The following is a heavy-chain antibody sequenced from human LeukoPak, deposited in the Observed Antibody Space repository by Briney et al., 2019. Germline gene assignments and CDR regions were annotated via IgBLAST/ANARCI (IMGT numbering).Heavy chain of an antibody. CDR3: ARDPRITGAPGIDY. CDR1: GYTFTGFG. V-gene: IGHV1-18*01. J-gene: IGHJ4*02. Sequence: GASVKVSCKASGYTFTGFGISWVRPAPGQGLEWMGWISGYNGNTNYAQNLQGRVTMTTDTSTSTAYMELRSLRSDDTAVYYCARDPRITGAPGIDYWGQGTLVTVSS. CDR2: ISGYNGNT. D-gene: IGHD1-20*01.